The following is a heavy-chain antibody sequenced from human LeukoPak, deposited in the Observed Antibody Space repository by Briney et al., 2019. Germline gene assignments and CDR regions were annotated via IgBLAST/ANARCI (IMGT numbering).Heavy chain of an antibody. CDR2: ISGSGGST. CDR3: ATSTGYSSSWQTPNAY. J-gene: IGHJ4*02. Sequence: TGGSLRLSCAASGFTFSSYGMSWVRQAPEKGLEWVSAISGSGGSTYYTDSVKGRFTISRDNSKNTLYLQMSSLRAEDTAVYYCATSTGYSSSWQTPNAYWGQGTLVTVSS. CDR1: GFTFSSYG. V-gene: IGHV3-23*01. D-gene: IGHD6-13*01.